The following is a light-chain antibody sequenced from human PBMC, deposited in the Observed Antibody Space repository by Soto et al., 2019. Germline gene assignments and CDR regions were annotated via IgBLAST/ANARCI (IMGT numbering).Light chain of an antibody. Sequence: QAVVTQSPSASASLGASVKLTCTLSSGHSSYAIAWYQQQPEKGPRYLMKLNSDGSHTRGDGIPDRFSGSSSGAERYLTISSLQSDDEADYYCQTWGTGYWVFRGGTKLTVL. CDR3: QTWGTGYWV. V-gene: IGLV4-69*01. CDR2: LNSDGSH. J-gene: IGLJ3*02. CDR1: SGHSSYA.